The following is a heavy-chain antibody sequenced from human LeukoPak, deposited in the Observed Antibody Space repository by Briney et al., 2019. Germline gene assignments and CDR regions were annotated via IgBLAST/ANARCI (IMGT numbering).Heavy chain of an antibody. CDR1: GFTFSSYG. Sequence: GGSLRPSCAASGFTFSSYGMHWVRQAPGKGLEWVAVISYDGSNKYYADSVKGRFTISRDNSKNTLYLQMNSLRAEDTAVYYCAKALARPGYYYGMDVWGQGTTVTVSS. J-gene: IGHJ6*02. D-gene: IGHD6-6*01. V-gene: IGHV3-30*18. CDR3: AKALARPGYYYGMDV. CDR2: ISYDGSNK.